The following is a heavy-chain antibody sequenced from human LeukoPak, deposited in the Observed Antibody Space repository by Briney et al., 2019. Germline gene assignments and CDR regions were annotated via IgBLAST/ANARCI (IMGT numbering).Heavy chain of an antibody. D-gene: IGHD6-13*01. CDR2: FSGSGGST. V-gene: IGHV3-23*01. CDR1: DFTFSTYP. CDR3: AKVGGIAAATSAVDY. J-gene: IGHJ4*02. Sequence: PGGPLRLSCAPPDFTFSTYPMSGVPQAPGRGRGWSSAFSGSGGSTYYADSVKGRFTISRDNSKNTLYLQMNSLRAEDTAVYYCAKVGGIAAATSAVDYWGQGTLVTVSS.